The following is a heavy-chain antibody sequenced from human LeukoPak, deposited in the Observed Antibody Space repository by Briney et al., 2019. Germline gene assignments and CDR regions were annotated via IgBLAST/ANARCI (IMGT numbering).Heavy chain of an antibody. D-gene: IGHD1-1*01. J-gene: IGHJ4*02. Sequence: GGSLRLSCAASGFTFSSYEINWVRQAPGKGLEWISYISSSGNVIYYADSVRGRFTISRDNARNSLHLQMNSLRAEDTAVYYCARDYAAGNWKHIDYWGQGTLVTVSS. CDR3: ARDYAAGNWKHIDY. V-gene: IGHV3-48*03. CDR2: ISSSGNVI. CDR1: GFTFSSYE.